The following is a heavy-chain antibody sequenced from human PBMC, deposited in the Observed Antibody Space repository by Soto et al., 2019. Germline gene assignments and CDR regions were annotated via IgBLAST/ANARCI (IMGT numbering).Heavy chain of an antibody. Sequence: GGSLRLSCAASGFTFSSYAMSWVRQAPGKGLEWVSAISGSGGSTYYADSVKGRFTISRDSSKNTLYLQMNSLRAEDTAVYYCAKETIFGVAVYYYYYMDVWGKGTTVTVSS. CDR2: ISGSGGST. J-gene: IGHJ6*03. V-gene: IGHV3-23*01. CDR1: GFTFSSYA. CDR3: AKETIFGVAVYYYYYMDV. D-gene: IGHD3-3*01.